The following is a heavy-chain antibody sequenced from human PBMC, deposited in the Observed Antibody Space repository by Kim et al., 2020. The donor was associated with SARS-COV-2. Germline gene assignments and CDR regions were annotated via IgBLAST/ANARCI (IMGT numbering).Heavy chain of an antibody. CDR3: AGEPAGFYANGYDY. Sequence: YNPTRKSRVTISRETSKNQFSLRLYSVTAADTAVYYCAGEPAGFYANGYDYWGQGILVTVSS. V-gene: IGHV4-59*01. D-gene: IGHD2-2*01. J-gene: IGHJ4*02.